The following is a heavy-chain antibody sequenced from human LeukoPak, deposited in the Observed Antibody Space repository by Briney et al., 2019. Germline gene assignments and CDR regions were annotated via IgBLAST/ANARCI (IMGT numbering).Heavy chain of an antibody. CDR3: ARVRHDFWSGYSNY. CDR2: ISAYNGST. Sequence: ASVKVSCKASGYTFTSYGISWVRQAPGQGLEWMGWISAYNGSTNYAQKLQGRVTMTTDTSTSTAYMELRSLRSDDTAVYYCARVRHDFWSGYSNYWGQGTLVTVSS. V-gene: IGHV1-18*01. CDR1: GYTFTSYG. J-gene: IGHJ4*02. D-gene: IGHD3-3*01.